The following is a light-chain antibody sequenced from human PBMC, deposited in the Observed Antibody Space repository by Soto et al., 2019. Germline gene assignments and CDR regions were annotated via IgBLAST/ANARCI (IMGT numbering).Light chain of an antibody. CDR2: EVD. J-gene: IGLJ1*01. V-gene: IGLV2-8*01. CDR3: SSFVYGSSYV. CDR1: SSDVGFFNY. Sequence: QSVLTQPPSASGSPGQSVTISCTGTSSDVGFFNYVSWYQHHPGKVPRFLIYEVDKRPSGVPDRFSGSKSGNTAYLTISGLQVEDEADYFCSSFVYGSSYVFGTGTKVTVL.